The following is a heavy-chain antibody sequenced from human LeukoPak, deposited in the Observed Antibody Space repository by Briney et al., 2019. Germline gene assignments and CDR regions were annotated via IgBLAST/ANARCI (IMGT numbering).Heavy chain of an antibody. CDR2: SYYSGST. V-gene: IGHV4-39*01. CDR3: ARGRGSGLQQQVNEYYFDY. CDR1: GGSISSSSYY. D-gene: IGHD3-10*01. Sequence: SETLSLTCTVSGGSISSSSYYWGWIRQPPGKGLEWIGSSYYSGSTYYNPSLKRRVTISVDTSKNKFSLKLSSVPAADTAVYYCARGRGSGLQQQVNEYYFDYWGQGTLVTVSS. J-gene: IGHJ4*02.